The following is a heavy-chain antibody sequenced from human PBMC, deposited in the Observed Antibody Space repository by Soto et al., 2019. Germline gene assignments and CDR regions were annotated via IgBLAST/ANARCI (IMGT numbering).Heavy chain of an antibody. CDR2: NYNSGGS. CDR1: GASISSGDYA. Sequence: QLQLQESGSGLVKPSQTLSLTCVVSGASISSGDYAWNWVRQPPGKGLEWLGYNYNSGGSYYNPSLKGRVTISLDRSKNDFSLRLNSATAADSALYFCARGDKNNDYYFDHWGQGTLVTVTS. CDR3: ARGDKNNDYYFDH. D-gene: IGHD3-16*01. J-gene: IGHJ4*02. V-gene: IGHV4-30-2*01.